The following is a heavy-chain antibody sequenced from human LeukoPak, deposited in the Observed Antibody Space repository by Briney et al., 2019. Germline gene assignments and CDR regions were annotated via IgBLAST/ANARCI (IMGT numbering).Heavy chain of an antibody. CDR2: INHSGST. V-gene: IGHV4-34*01. CDR1: GGSFSGYY. CDR3: ARQFKLRGYFDY. Sequence: SETLPLTCAVYGGSFSGYYWSWIRQPPGKGLEWIGEINHSGSTNYNPSLKSRVTISVDTSKNQFSLKLSSVTAADTAVYYCARQFKLRGYFDYWGQGTLVTVSS. D-gene: IGHD5-12*01. J-gene: IGHJ4*02.